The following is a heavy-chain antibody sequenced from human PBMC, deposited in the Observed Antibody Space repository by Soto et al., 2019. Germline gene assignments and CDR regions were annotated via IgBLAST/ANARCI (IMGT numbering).Heavy chain of an antibody. CDR2: IYYSGST. Sequence: PSETLSLTCTVSGGSISSGNNYWSWIRQHPGKGLEWIGYIYYSGSTYYNPSLKSRVTISVDTSKNQFFLKLSSVTAADTAVYYCARTSYDSSGTAADPWGQGTLVTVSS. J-gene: IGHJ5*02. V-gene: IGHV4-31*03. D-gene: IGHD3-22*01. CDR1: GGSISSGNNY. CDR3: ARTSYDSSGTAADP.